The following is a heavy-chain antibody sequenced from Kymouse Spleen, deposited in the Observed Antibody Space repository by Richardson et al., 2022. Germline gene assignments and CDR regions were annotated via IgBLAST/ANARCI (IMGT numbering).Heavy chain of an antibody. D-gene: IGHD3-9*01. CDR1: GGSVSSGSYY. CDR2: IYYSGST. Sequence: QVQLQESGPGLVKPSETLSLTCTVSGGSVSSGSYYWSWIRQPPGKGLEWIGYIYYSGSTNYNPSLKSRVTISVDTSKNQFSLKLSSVTAADTAVYYCARDEYYDILTVPYYYGMDVWGQGTTVTVSS. CDR3: ARDEYYDILTVPYYYGMDV. J-gene: IGHJ6*02. V-gene: IGHV4-61*01.